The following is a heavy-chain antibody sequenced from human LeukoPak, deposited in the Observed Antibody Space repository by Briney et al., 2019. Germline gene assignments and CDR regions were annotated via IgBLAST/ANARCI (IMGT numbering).Heavy chain of an antibody. Sequence: ASAKVSCKVSGYTLTELSMHWVRQAPGKGLEWMGGFDPEDGETIYAQKFQGRVTMTEDTSTDTAYMELSSLRSEDTAVYYCATVRSSGWYRATDAFDIWGQGTMVTVSS. V-gene: IGHV1-24*01. J-gene: IGHJ3*02. CDR1: GYTLTELS. CDR3: ATVRSSGWYRATDAFDI. D-gene: IGHD6-19*01. CDR2: FDPEDGET.